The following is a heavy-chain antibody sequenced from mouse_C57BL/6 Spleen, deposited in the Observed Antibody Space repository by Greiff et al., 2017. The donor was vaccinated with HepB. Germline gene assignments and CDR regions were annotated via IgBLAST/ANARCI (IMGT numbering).Heavy chain of an antibody. CDR2: IYPGDGDT. CDR3: AREDYYGILYAMDY. J-gene: IGHJ4*01. V-gene: IGHV1-82*01. CDR1: GYAFSSSW. D-gene: IGHD2-1*01. Sequence: VQLQQSGPELVKPGASVKISCKASGYAFSSSWMNWVKQRPGKGLEWIGRIYPGDGDTNYNGKFKGKATLTADKSSSTAYMQLSSLTSEDSAVYFCAREDYYGILYAMDYWGQGTSVTVSS.